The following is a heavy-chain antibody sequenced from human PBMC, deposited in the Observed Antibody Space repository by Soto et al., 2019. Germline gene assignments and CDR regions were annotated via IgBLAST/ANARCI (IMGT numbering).Heavy chain of an antibody. D-gene: IGHD3-22*01. J-gene: IGHJ3*02. Sequence: QVQLVESGGAVVQLGRSLRLSCEASGFTFSGYAMHWVRRAPGKGLEWVAVIWYDGSNKYYADSVKGRFTISRDNSKNTLYLQMNSLRAEDTAMYYCAGITMIGTGAFDIWGQGTMVTVSS. CDR3: AGITMIGTGAFDI. CDR2: IWYDGSNK. CDR1: GFTFSGYA. V-gene: IGHV3-33*01.